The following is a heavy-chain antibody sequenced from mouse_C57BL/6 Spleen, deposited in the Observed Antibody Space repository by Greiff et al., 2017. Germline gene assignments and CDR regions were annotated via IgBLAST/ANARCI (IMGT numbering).Heavy chain of an antibody. D-gene: IGHD1-1*01. CDR1: GFTFSNYW. V-gene: IGHV6-3*01. CDR2: IRLKSDNYAT. CDR3: TRAYGTWFAY. J-gene: IGHJ3*01. Sequence: EVKVEESGGGLVQPGGSMKLSCVASGFTFSNYWMNWVRQSPEKGLEWVAQIRLKSDNYATHYAESVKGRFTISRDDSKSSVYLQMNNLRAEDTGIYYCTRAYGTWFAYWGQGTLVTVSA.